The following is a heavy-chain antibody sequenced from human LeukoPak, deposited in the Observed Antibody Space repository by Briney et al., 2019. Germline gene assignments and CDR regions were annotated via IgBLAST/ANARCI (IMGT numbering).Heavy chain of an antibody. V-gene: IGHV3-9*01. CDR2: IAWNGGRA. CDR1: GFTFDDFA. J-gene: IGHJ4*02. D-gene: IGHD3-22*01. Sequence: GRSLRLSCVASGFTFDDFAMHWVRQVPGKGLEWVSGIAWNGGRAAFADSVKGRFNISRDNSKNTLYLQMNSLRAEDTAVYYCARSAPLTYYYDSSGFTFDYWGQGTLVTVSS. CDR3: ARSAPLTYYYDSSGFTFDY.